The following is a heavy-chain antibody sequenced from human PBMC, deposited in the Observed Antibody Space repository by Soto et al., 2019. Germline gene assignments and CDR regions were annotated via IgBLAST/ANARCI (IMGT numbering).Heavy chain of an antibody. V-gene: IGHV3-30-3*01. Sequence: QVQLVESGGGVVQPGRSLRLSCAASGFTFSSYAMHWVRQAPGKGLEWVAVISYDGSNKYYADSVKGRFTISRDNSKNTLYLQMNSLRAEDTAVYYCARPRKHSGYEDYYYYGMDVWGQGTTVTVSS. D-gene: IGHD5-12*01. CDR1: GFTFSSYA. CDR2: ISYDGSNK. J-gene: IGHJ6*02. CDR3: ARPRKHSGYEDYYYYGMDV.